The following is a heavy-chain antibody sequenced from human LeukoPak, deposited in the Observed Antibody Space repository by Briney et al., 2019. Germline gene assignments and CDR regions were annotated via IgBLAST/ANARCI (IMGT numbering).Heavy chain of an antibody. D-gene: IGHD3-9*01. Sequence: GGSLRLSCSASGFTFGYYAMHWVRQTAGKGLEFVSGISSNGGSTYYADSLKGRFTISRDNSNNTLYLQMSSLRAEDTAVYYCARDHYDILTGYSAYWYFDLWGRGTLVTVSS. V-gene: IGHV3-64D*09. J-gene: IGHJ2*01. CDR3: ARDHYDILTGYSAYWYFDL. CDR1: GFTFGYYA. CDR2: ISSNGGST.